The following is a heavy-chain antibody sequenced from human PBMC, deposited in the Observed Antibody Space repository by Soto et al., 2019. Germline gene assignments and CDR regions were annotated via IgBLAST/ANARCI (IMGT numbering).Heavy chain of an antibody. CDR3: ARGSGYSSGWYGFFIFWFDP. D-gene: IGHD6-19*01. J-gene: IGHJ5*02. Sequence: QVQLQQWGAGLLKPSDTLSLTCAVYGGSFSGYYWSWIRQPPGQGLELIGEINQSGSTNYNPSLKSRVTISVDTSKSQSSLKLSSVTAADTAVYYCARGSGYSSGWYGFFIFWFDPWGQGTLVTVSS. V-gene: IGHV4-34*01. CDR2: INQSGST. CDR1: GGSFSGYY.